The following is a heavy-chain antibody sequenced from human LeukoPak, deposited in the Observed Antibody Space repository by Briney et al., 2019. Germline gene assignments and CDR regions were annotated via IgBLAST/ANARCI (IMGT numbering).Heavy chain of an antibody. CDR3: ARDRYFDWLSQPDY. J-gene: IGHJ4*02. Sequence: GGSLRLSCAASGFTFSSYAMSWVRQAPGRGLEWVSAISGSGGSTYYADSVKGRFTISRDNSKNSLYLQMNSLRAEDTAVYYCARDRYFDWLSQPDYWGQGSLVTVSS. D-gene: IGHD3-9*01. CDR1: GFTFSSYA. V-gene: IGHV3-23*01. CDR2: ISGSGGST.